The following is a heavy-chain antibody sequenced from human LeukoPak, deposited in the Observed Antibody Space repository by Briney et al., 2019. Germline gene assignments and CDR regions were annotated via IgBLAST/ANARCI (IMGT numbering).Heavy chain of an antibody. CDR2: ISSSGSTI. Sequence: GGSLRISCAASGFTFSSYEMNWVRQAPGKGLEWVSYISSSGSTIYYADSVKGRFTISRDNAKNSLYLQMDSLRAEDTAVYYCARGPSSPLTHWGQGTLVTVSS. D-gene: IGHD6-6*01. J-gene: IGHJ4*02. V-gene: IGHV3-48*03. CDR1: GFTFSSYE. CDR3: ARGPSSPLTH.